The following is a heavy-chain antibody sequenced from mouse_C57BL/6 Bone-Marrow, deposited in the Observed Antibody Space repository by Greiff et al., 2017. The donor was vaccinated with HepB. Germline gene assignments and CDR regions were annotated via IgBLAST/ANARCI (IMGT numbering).Heavy chain of an antibody. V-gene: IGHV5-6*01. Sequence: EVKLVESGGDLVKPGGSLKLSCAASGFTFSSYGMSWVRQTPDKRLEWVATISSGGSYTYYPDSVKGRFTISRDNAKNTLYLQMSSLKSEDTAMYYCARPRVSSPLAYWGQGTLVTVSA. J-gene: IGHJ3*01. CDR3: ARPRVSSPLAY. CDR2: ISSGGSYT. D-gene: IGHD3-2*02. CDR1: GFTFSSYG.